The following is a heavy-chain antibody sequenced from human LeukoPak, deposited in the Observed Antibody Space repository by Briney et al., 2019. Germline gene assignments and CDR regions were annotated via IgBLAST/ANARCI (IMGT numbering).Heavy chain of an antibody. Sequence: GGSLRLSCAASGFTFSSYSMNWVRQAPGKGLEWVSSISSSSSYIYYADSVKGRFTISRDNAKNSLYLQMNSLRAEDTAVYYCARLSRQQLVRDYWGQGTLVTVSS. CDR2: ISSSSSYI. J-gene: IGHJ4*02. CDR3: ARLSRQQLVRDY. D-gene: IGHD6-13*01. CDR1: GFTFSSYS. V-gene: IGHV3-21*01.